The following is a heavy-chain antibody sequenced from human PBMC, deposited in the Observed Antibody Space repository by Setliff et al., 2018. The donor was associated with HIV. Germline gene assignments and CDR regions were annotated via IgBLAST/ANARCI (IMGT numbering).Heavy chain of an antibody. CDR3: ATGLASAESNSNH. J-gene: IGHJ5*02. CDR2: IIPVGGTT. CDR1: GGTMRI. V-gene: IGHV1-69*08. Sequence: SVKVSCKTSGGTMRIISWVRQAPGQGLEWMGRIIPVGGTTNYAQKFQGRVTITADKSTDTAYMALRRLRSDDTAAYYCATGLASAESNSNHWGQGTLVTVSS. D-gene: IGHD3-3*02.